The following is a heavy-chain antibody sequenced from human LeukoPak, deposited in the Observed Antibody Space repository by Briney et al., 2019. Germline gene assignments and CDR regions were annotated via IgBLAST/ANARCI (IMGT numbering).Heavy chain of an antibody. D-gene: IGHD2-21*02. Sequence: GGSLRLSCAASGFTVSSNYMSWVRQAPGKGLEWVSVIYSGGSTYYADSVMGRFTISRDNSKNTLYLQMNSLRAEDTAVYYCARDRRQSGDGDVWGQGTTVTVSS. V-gene: IGHV3-53*01. J-gene: IGHJ6*02. CDR2: IYSGGST. CDR3: ARDRRQSGDGDV. CDR1: GFTVSSNY.